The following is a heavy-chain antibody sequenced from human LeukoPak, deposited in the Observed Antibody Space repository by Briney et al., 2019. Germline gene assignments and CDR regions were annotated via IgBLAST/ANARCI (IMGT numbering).Heavy chain of an antibody. CDR1: GFIFSNYA. V-gene: IGHV3-23*01. Sequence: GGSLRLSCAASGFIFSNYAMNWVRQAPGKGLEWVSVIRGGGGVTFYADSVKDRFTISRDNSKNTLYLQMNSLRAEDTAVYYCARPDGTYSSSWYGGLGLDYWGQGTLVTVSS. CDR2: IRGGGGVT. CDR3: ARPDGTYSSSWYGGLGLDY. D-gene: IGHD6-13*01. J-gene: IGHJ4*02.